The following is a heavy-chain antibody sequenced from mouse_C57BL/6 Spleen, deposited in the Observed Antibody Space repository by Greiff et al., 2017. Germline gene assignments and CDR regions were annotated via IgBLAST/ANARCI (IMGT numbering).Heavy chain of an antibody. CDR1: GYTFTSYW. J-gene: IGHJ3*01. D-gene: IGHD3-3*01. CDR3: AEPSSEVGPFAY. CDR2: IDPSDSYT. Sequence: VQLKQPGAELVRPGTSVKLSCKASGYTFTSYWMHWVKQRPGQGLEWIGVIDPSDSYTNYNQKFKGKATLTVDTSSSTAYMQISSLTSEDSAVYYCAEPSSEVGPFAYWGQGTLVTVSA. V-gene: IGHV1-59*01.